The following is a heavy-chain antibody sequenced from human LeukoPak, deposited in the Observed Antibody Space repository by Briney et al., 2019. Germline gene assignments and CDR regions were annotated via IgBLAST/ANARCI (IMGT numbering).Heavy chain of an antibody. CDR2: INPNSGGT. CDR3: ARVLSENRVIQYYFDY. J-gene: IGHJ4*02. Sequence: ASVKVSCKASGYTFTGYYMHWVRQAPGRGLEWMGWINPNSGGTNYAQKFQGRVTMTRDTSISTAYMELSRLRSDDTAVYYCARVLSENRVIQYYFDYWGQGTLVTVSS. V-gene: IGHV1-2*02. CDR1: GYTFTGYY. D-gene: IGHD2/OR15-2a*01.